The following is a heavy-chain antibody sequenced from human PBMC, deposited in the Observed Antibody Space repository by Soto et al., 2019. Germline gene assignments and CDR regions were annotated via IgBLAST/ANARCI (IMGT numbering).Heavy chain of an antibody. Sequence: PGGSLRLSCAASGFTFSSYGMHWVRQAPGKGLEWVAVIWYDGSNKYYADSVKGRFTISRDNSKNTLYLQMNSLRAEDTAVYYCARPNEYNWNNYFDYWGQGALVTVSS. V-gene: IGHV3-33*01. CDR2: IWYDGSNK. J-gene: IGHJ4*02. CDR3: ARPNEYNWNNYFDY. CDR1: GFTFSSYG. D-gene: IGHD1-20*01.